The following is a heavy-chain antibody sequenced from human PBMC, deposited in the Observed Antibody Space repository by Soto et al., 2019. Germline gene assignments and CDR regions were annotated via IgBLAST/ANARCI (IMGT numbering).Heavy chain of an antibody. J-gene: IGHJ3*02. CDR1: GFTFSSYG. CDR2: ISYDGSNK. Sequence: GGSLRLSCAASGFTFSSYGMHWVRQAPGKGLEWVAVISYDGSNKYYADSVKGRFTISRDNSKNTLYLQMNSLRAEDTAVYYCAKSGAWELRGGAFDIWGQGTMVTVSS. D-gene: IGHD1-26*01. CDR3: AKSGAWELRGGAFDI. V-gene: IGHV3-30*18.